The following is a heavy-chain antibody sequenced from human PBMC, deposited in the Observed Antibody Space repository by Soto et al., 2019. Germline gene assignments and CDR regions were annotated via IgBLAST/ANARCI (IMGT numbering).Heavy chain of an antibody. V-gene: IGHV4-30-2*01. CDR1: GGSMSSGGYS. D-gene: IGHD2-21*01. CDR3: AIDNKASTEIYSVS. J-gene: IGHJ5*01. CDR2: ISHSGST. Sequence: SETLSLTCAGSGGSMSSGGYSWSWIRQPPGKGLEWIGYISHSGSTYYNPSLKSRVTISVDRSKNQSSLKLSSVTAADTAVYYCAIDNKASTEIYSVSWRQATLISVPS.